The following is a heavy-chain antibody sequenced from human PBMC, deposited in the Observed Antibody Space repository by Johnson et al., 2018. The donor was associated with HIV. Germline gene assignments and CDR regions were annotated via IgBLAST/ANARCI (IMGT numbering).Heavy chain of an antibody. CDR1: GFTFSSYA. CDR3: ARGQQLVLGAFDI. J-gene: IGHJ3*02. D-gene: IGHD6-13*01. V-gene: IGHV3-23*04. Sequence: VQLVESGGGLVQPGGSLRLSCAASGFTFSSYAMSWVRQAPGKGLEWVSGISGSGGSTSYADSVKGRFTISRDNSKNTLYLQMNSLRAEDTAVYYCARGQQLVLGAFDIWGQGTMVTVSS. CDR2: ISGSGGST.